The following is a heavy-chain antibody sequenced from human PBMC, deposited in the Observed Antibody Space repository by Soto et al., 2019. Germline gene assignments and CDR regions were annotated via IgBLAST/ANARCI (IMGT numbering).Heavy chain of an antibody. CDR3: ASSYDFWSGTPRL. D-gene: IGHD3-3*01. Sequence: GGSLRLSCAASGFTFSDYYMSWIRQAPGKGLEWVSYISSSGSTIYYADSVKGRFTISRDNAKNSLYLQMNSLRAEDTAVYYCASSYDFWSGTPRLWGQGTLVTVSS. V-gene: IGHV3-11*01. CDR1: GFTFSDYY. CDR2: ISSSGSTI. J-gene: IGHJ4*02.